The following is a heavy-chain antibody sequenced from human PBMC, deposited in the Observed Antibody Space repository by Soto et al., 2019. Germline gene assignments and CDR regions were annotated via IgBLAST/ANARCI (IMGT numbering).Heavy chain of an antibody. V-gene: IGHV3-21*01. CDR1: SCTVSSGG. CDR3: ARDHDYGDYGLPGYYYYGMDV. Sequence: PGGTLSPSCAGSSCTVSSGGVSWLHEAPGKGGGWVGSISSSSSYIYYADSVKGRFTISRDNAKNSLYLQMNSLRAEDTAVYYCARDHDYGDYGLPGYYYYGMDVWGQGTTVTVSS. J-gene: IGHJ6*02. CDR2: ISSSSSYI. D-gene: IGHD4-17*01.